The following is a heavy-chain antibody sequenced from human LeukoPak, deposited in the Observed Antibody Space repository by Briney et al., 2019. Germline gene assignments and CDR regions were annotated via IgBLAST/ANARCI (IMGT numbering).Heavy chain of an antibody. J-gene: IGHJ4*02. D-gene: IGHD3-22*01. CDR2: IRYDGSNK. CDR1: GSTFSSYG. Sequence: GGSLRLSCAASGSTFSSYGMHWVRQAPGKGLQWVAFIRYDGSNKYYADSVKGRFTISRDNSKNTLYLQMNSLRAEDTAVYYCAKAPYYYDSSGYRGYFDYWGQGTLVTVSS. CDR3: AKAPYYYDSSGYRGYFDY. V-gene: IGHV3-30*02.